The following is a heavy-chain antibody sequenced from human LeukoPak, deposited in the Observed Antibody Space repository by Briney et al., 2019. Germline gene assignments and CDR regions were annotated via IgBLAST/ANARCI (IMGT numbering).Heavy chain of an antibody. V-gene: IGHV3-23*01. Sequence: GGSLRLSCAASGFIFSNYAMSWVRQAPGKGLEWVSTISGGGGDTDYADSVKGRFTISRDNSKNTLHLQMNSLSAEDTAVYYCAKGNQRAYDAFDIWGQGTMVTVSS. D-gene: IGHD1-14*01. CDR3: AKGNQRAYDAFDI. J-gene: IGHJ3*02. CDR2: ISGGGGDT. CDR1: GFIFSNYA.